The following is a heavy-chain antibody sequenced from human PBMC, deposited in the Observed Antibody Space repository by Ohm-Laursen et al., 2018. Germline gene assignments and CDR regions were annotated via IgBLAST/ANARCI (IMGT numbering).Heavy chain of an antibody. J-gene: IGHJ5*02. Sequence: GTLSLTWTVSGGSVSSGSYYWSWIRQPPGKGLEWIGYIYYSGSTNYNPSLKSRVTISVDTSKNQFSLKLSSVTAADTAVYYCARYIVVVPAAIGWFDPWGQGTLVTVSS. CDR3: ARYIVVVPAAIGWFDP. V-gene: IGHV4-61*01. CDR2: IYYSGST. CDR1: GGSVSSGSYY. D-gene: IGHD2-2*01.